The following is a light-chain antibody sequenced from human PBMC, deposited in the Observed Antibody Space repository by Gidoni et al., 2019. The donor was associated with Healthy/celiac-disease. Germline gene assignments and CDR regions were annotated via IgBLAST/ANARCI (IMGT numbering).Light chain of an antibody. V-gene: IGKV3-11*01. CDR2: DAS. CDR1: QSVSSY. J-gene: IGKJ4*01. Sequence: DIVLTQSPATLSLSPGERATLSCRASQSVSSYLAWYQQKPGQAPRLLIYDASNRATGIPARFSGSGSGTDFTLTISSLEPEDFAVYYCQKRSNWPLFXGXTKVEIK. CDR3: QKRSNWPL.